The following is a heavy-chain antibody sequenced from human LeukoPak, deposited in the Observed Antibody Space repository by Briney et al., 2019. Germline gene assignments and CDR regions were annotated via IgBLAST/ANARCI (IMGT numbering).Heavy chain of an antibody. CDR1: GYTFTSYY. CDR3: ARDQVFSYYDSSGYYNFDY. D-gene: IGHD3-22*01. Sequence: GGSLRLSCAASGYTFTSYYMHWVRQAPGQGLEWMGIINPSGGSTSYAQKFQGRVTMTRDMSTSTVYMELSSLRSEDTAVYYCARDQVFSYYDSSGYYNFDYWGQGTPVTVSS. CDR2: INPSGGST. J-gene: IGHJ4*02. V-gene: IGHV1-46*01.